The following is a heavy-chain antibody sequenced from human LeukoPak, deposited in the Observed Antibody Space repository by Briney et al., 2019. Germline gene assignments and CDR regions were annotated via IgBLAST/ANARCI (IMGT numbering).Heavy chain of an antibody. CDR1: GFTFSSYS. CDR3: ARDNDLLRYFDWPLDY. Sequence: GGSLRLSCAASGFTFSSYSMNWVRQAPGKGLEWVSSISSSSSNICYADSVKGRFTISRDNAKNSLYLQMNSLRAEDTAVYYCARDNDLLRYFDWPLDYWGQGTLVTVSS. J-gene: IGHJ4*02. CDR2: ISSSSSNI. D-gene: IGHD3-9*01. V-gene: IGHV3-21*01.